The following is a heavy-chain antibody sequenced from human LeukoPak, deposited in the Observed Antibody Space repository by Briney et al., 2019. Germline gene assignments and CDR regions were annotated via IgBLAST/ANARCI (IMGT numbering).Heavy chain of an antibody. J-gene: IGHJ4*02. V-gene: IGHV1-46*01. CDR2: INPSGGST. Sequence: GASVKVSCKASGYTFTGYYMHWVRQAPGQGLEWMGIINPSGGSTSYAQKFQGRVTMTRDTSTSTVYMEQSSLRSEDTAVYYCAREGHLTIFGAGRGYYFDYWGQGTLVTVSS. D-gene: IGHD3-3*01. CDR1: GYTFTGYY. CDR3: AREGHLTIFGAGRGYYFDY.